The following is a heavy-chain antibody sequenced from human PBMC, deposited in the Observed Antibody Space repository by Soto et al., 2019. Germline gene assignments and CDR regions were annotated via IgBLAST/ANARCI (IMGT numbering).Heavy chain of an antibody. CDR2: ISAYNGNT. J-gene: IGHJ5*02. D-gene: IGHD4-17*01. V-gene: IGHV1-18*04. Sequence: QVKLVQSGAEVKKPGASVKVSCKASGYTFTSYGISWVRQAPGQGLEWMGWISAYNGNTNYAQKLQGRVTMTTDTSTSTAYMELRSLRSDDTAVYYCARAHGGQNPYGDYVGWFDPWGQGTLVTVSS. CDR3: ARAHGGQNPYGDYVGWFDP. CDR1: GYTFTSYG.